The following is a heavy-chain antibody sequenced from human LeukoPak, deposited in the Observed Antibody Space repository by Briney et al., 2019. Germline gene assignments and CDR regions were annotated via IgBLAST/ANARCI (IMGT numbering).Heavy chain of an antibody. CDR3: ARPYGDYVFTYFQH. CDR1: GFTFSSYA. V-gene: IGHV3-30-3*01. J-gene: IGHJ1*01. CDR2: ISYDGSNK. Sequence: GGSLRLSCAASGFTFSSYAMHWVRQAPGKGLEWVAVISYDGSNKYYADSVKGRFTISRDNSKNTLYLQMNSLRAGDTAVYYCARPYGDYVFTYFQHWGQGTLVTVSS. D-gene: IGHD4-17*01.